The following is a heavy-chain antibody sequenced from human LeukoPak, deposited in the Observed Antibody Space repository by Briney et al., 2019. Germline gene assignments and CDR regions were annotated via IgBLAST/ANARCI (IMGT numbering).Heavy chain of an antibody. J-gene: IGHJ4*02. CDR1: ESTLANYA. D-gene: IGHD1-26*01. V-gene: IGHV3-23*01. CDR2: ISGSGGST. CDR3: AKAPPVGAHYFDY. Sequence: GGSLRLSCVASESTLANYAVAWFRQAPGKGLEWVSAISGSGGSTYYADSVKGRFTISRDNSKNTLYLQMNSLRAEDTAVYYCAKAPPVGAHYFDYWGQGTLVTVSS.